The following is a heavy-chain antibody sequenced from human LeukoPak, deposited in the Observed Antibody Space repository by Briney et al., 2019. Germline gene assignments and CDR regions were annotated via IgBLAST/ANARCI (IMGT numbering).Heavy chain of an antibody. J-gene: IGHJ4*02. CDR3: ATLVSTRYYFDY. V-gene: IGHV4-38-2*02. D-gene: IGHD5/OR15-5a*01. CDR1: DYSISSGYGSY. CDR2: IYHSGIT. Sequence: SETLSLTCTVSDYSISSGYGSYWGWIRQPPGKGLEWIGNIYHSGITYYNHFNSSLKSRVTISIDTSKNQFSLRLTSVTAADTAVYFCATLVSTRYYFDYWGQGTLVTVSS.